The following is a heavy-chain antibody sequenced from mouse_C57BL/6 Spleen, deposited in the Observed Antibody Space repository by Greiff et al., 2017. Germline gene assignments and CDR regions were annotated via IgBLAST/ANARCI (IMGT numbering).Heavy chain of an antibody. CDR1: GYTFTEYT. V-gene: IGHV1-62-2*01. CDR2: FYPGSGSM. CDR3: ARGDYYDDLTGFAY. J-gene: IGHJ3*01. D-gene: IGHD2-13*01. Sequence: VHLVESGAELVKPGASVKLSCKASGYTFTEYTIHWVKQRSGQGLEWIGWFYPGSGSMKYNEKFKDKATLTAYKSSSTVYMVISRLTSEDSTVYFCARGDYYDDLTGFAYWGQVTLVTVSA.